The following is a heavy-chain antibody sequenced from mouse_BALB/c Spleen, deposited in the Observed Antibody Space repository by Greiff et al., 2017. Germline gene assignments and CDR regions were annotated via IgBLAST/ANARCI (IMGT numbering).Heavy chain of an antibody. D-gene: IGHD1-1*01. CDR1: GFNIKDTY. J-gene: IGHJ2*01. CDR3: ARDYYYGSSPY. Sequence: VQLQQSGAELVKPGASVKLSCTASGFNIKDTYMHWVKQRPEQGLEWIGRIDPANGNTKYDPKFQGKATITADTSSNTAYLQLSSLTSEDTAVYYCARDYYYGSSPYWGQGTTLTVSS. CDR2: IDPANGNT. V-gene: IGHV14-3*02.